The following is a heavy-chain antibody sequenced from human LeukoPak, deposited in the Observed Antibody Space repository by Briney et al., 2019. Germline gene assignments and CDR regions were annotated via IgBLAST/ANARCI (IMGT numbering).Heavy chain of an antibody. V-gene: IGHV3-13*03. D-gene: IGHD5-18*01. J-gene: IGHJ4*02. CDR1: GITCSTYD. CDR3: DRRSMVNAGFPGVFY. Sequence: PGGSLRLSCAACGITCSTYDVHWVRRATGKGLEWVSVIGAAGETNYAGSVKGQFTTSRENAKNSLYLQMNSLRAGDTTVYYCDRRSMVNAGFPGVFYWGQGTLVTVSS. CDR2: IGAAGET.